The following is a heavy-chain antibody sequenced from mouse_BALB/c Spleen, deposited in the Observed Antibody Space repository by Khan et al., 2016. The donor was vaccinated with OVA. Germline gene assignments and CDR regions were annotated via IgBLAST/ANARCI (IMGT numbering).Heavy chain of an antibody. D-gene: IGHD2-1*01. CDR3: IRSGYGSFAY. V-gene: IGHV1S81*02. CDR2: FNPSNGDT. Sequence: QVQLQQSGAELVKPGASVKLSCKATGFTFTSYYMYWVKQRPGKGLEWIGEFNPSNGDTNFNEKFKSMATLTVNRSSSTAYMQLSSLTSDDSAGYYCIRSGYGSFAYWGQGTLVTVSA. CDR1: GFTFTSYY. J-gene: IGHJ3*01.